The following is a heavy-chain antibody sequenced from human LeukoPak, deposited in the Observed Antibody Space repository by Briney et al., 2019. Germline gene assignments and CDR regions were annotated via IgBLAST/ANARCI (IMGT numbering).Heavy chain of an antibody. V-gene: IGHV1-8*02. J-gene: IGHJ4*02. CDR1: GYTFSSYV. CDR2: MNPNSGNT. CDR3: ARVAYCGGDCKLFDY. Sequence: GASVKVSCKASGYTFSSYVISWVRQATGQGLEWMGWMNPNSGNTGYAQKFQGRVTMTRNTSISTAYMELSSLRSEDTAVYYCARVAYCGGDCKLFDYWGQGTLVTVSS. D-gene: IGHD2-21*02.